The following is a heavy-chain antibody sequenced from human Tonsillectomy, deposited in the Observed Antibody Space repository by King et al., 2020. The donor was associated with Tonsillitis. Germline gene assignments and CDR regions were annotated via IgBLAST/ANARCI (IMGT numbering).Heavy chain of an antibody. CDR3: ARDSRIRGYSGYHHGMDV. CDR2: ISNSGSTI. Sequence: QLVQSGGGLVKPGGSLRLSCAASGFTFSDYYMTWIRQAPGKGLELVSYISNSGSTIYYADSVKGRFTISRDNAKNSLYLQVNSLRAEDTAIYYCARDSRIRGYSGYHHGMDVWGQGTTVTVSS. D-gene: IGHD5-18*01. J-gene: IGHJ6*02. CDR1: GFTFSDYY. V-gene: IGHV3-11*01.